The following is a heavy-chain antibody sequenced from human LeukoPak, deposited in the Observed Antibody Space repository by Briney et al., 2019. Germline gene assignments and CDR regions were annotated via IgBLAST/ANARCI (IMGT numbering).Heavy chain of an antibody. Sequence: ASVKVSCKVSGYTLTELSMHWVRQAPGKGLEWMGGFDPEDGETIYAQKFQGRVTMTEDTSTDTACMELSSLRSEDTAVYYCATDVYSGSYGAFDIWGQGTMVTVSS. CDR2: FDPEDGET. CDR1: GYTLTELS. CDR3: ATDVYSGSYGAFDI. V-gene: IGHV1-24*01. J-gene: IGHJ3*02. D-gene: IGHD1-26*01.